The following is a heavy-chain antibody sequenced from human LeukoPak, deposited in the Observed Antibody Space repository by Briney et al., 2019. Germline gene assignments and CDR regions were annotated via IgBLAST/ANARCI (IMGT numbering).Heavy chain of an antibody. CDR2: IKEDGSET. CDR1: GFTFKKYW. J-gene: IGHJ3*02. V-gene: IGHV3-7*01. CDR3: ARVQWLPNDAFDI. Sequence: GESLRLSCAASGFTFKKYWMNWVRQVPGKGLECLANIKEDGSETYYADSVKGRFTISRDNPKNSLYLQMNSLRAEDTAVFYCARVQWLPNDAFDIWGRGTMVTVSS. D-gene: IGHD6-19*01.